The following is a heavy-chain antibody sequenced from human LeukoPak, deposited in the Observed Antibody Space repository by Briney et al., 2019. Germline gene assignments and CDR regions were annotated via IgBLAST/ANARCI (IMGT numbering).Heavy chain of an antibody. CDR2: IIPIFGTA. CDR1: GGTFSSYA. J-gene: IGHJ6*03. D-gene: IGHD4-17*01. CDR3: ARSYYGDYYMDV. V-gene: IGHV1-69*05. Sequence: SVKVSCKASGGTFSSYAISWVRQAPGQGLEWMGRIIPIFGTANYAQKFQGRVTITTDEPTSTAYMELSSLRSEDTAVYYCARSYYGDYYMDVWGKGTTVTVSS.